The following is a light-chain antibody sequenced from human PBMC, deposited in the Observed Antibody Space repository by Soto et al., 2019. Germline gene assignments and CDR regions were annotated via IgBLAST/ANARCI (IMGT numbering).Light chain of an antibody. V-gene: IGLV2-8*01. CDR2: EVT. Sequence: QSALTQPPSASGSPGQSVTISCIGTSSDVGRYNYVSWYQHHPGKAPKLIIYEVTKRPSGVPDRFSGSKSANTASLTGSGLQADDEADYYCSSYVGSNNYVFGTGTKVTVL. CDR3: SSYVGSNNYV. CDR1: SSDVGRYNY. J-gene: IGLJ1*01.